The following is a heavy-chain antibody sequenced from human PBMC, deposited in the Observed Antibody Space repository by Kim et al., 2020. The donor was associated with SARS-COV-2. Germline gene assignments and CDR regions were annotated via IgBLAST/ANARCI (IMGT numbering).Heavy chain of an antibody. Sequence: SETLSLTCTVSGGSISSSSYYWGWIRQPPGKGLEWIGSIYYSGSTYYNPSLKSRVTISVDTSKNQFSLKLSSVTAADTAVYYCARQGRRGRIVVGMRILPFDYWGQGTLVTVSS. CDR1: GGSISSSSYY. CDR2: IYYSGST. J-gene: IGHJ4*02. D-gene: IGHD3-22*01. CDR3: ARQGRRGRIVVGMRILPFDY. V-gene: IGHV4-39*01.